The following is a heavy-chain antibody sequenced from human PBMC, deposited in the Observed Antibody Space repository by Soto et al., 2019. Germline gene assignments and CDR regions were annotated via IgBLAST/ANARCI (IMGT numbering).Heavy chain of an antibody. J-gene: IGHJ6*02. CDR2: INHSGST. CDR3: ARAGEYXDFWSGYSPYYYYGMDV. V-gene: IGHV4-34*01. D-gene: IGHD3-3*01. Sequence: SVTLSLTCAVYGGSFSCYYWSWIRQPPGKGLEWIGEINHSGSTNYNPSLKSRVTISVDTSKNQFSLKLSSVTAADTAVYYCARAGEYXDFWSGYSPYYYYGMDVWGQGTTVTVSS. CDR1: GGSFSCYY.